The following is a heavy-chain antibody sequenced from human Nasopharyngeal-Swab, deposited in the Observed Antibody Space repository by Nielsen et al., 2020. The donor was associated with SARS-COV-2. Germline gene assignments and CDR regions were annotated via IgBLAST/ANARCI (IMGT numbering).Heavy chain of an antibody. D-gene: IGHD5-18*01. CDR1: GFIFSNYW. CDR2: IKQDGSEM. J-gene: IGHJ4*02. Sequence: LTCAASGFIFSNYWMTWVRQAPGKGLEWVANIKQDGSEMYYVDSVKGRFTISRDNAKNSLYLQMNSLRAEDTAVYYCAKDRVDAAMEALDYWGQGTLVTVSS. V-gene: IGHV3-7*03. CDR3: AKDRVDAAMEALDY.